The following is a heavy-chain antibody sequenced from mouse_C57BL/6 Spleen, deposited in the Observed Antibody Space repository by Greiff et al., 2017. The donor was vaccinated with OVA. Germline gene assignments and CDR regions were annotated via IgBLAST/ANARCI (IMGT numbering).Heavy chain of an antibody. Sequence: EVQLVESGGGLVKPGGSLKLSCAASGFTFSSYAMSWVRQTPEKRLEWVATISDGGSYTYYPDNVKGRFTISRDNAKNNLYLQMSHLKSEDTAMYYCARDRIDYAMDYWGQGTSVTVSS. CDR1: GFTFSSYA. V-gene: IGHV5-4*01. CDR2: ISDGGSYT. CDR3: ARDRIDYAMDY. J-gene: IGHJ4*01.